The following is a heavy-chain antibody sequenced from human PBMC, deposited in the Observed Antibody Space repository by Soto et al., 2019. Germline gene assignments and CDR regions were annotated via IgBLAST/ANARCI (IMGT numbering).Heavy chain of an antibody. J-gene: IGHJ4*02. Sequence: EVQLVESGGGLVQPGGSLRLSCAASGFTFSSYWMSWVRQAPGKGLEWVANIKQDGSEKYYVDSVKGRFTISRDNAKNSLYLQMNSLRAEDTAVYYCARDGGPSIAVAPGYWGQGTLVTVSS. V-gene: IGHV3-7*01. CDR3: ARDGGPSIAVAPGY. CDR1: GFTFSSYW. D-gene: IGHD6-19*01. CDR2: IKQDGSEK.